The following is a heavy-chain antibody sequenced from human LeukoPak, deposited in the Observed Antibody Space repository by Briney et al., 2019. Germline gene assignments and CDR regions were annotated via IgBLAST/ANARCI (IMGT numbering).Heavy chain of an antibody. CDR1: GGSISSGDYY. CDR3: ARRPYGGNSYWYFDL. Sequence: SETLSLTCTVSGGSISSGDYYWSWIRQPPGKGLECIGYIYDSGNTYYNPSLKSRVTISVDTSKNQFSLKLSSVTAADTAVYYCARRPYGGNSYWYFDLWGRGTLVTVSS. V-gene: IGHV4-30-4*08. CDR2: IYDSGNT. D-gene: IGHD4-23*01. J-gene: IGHJ2*01.